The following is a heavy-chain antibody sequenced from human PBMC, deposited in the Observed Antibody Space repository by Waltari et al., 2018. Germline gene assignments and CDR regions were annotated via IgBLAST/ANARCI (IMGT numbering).Heavy chain of an antibody. V-gene: IGHV4-39*01. D-gene: IGHD3-22*01. J-gene: IGHJ2*01. CDR1: GGSIISAAYY. Sequence: QLQLQESGPGLVKPSETLSLTCVVSGGSIISAAYYWGWVRQPPGKGLEFIGSMYYSGSTYYNPSLKSRVTISVDTSRNQFSLRLSSVTAADTAVYYCARQDYYYVKGYFDLWGRGTLVTVSS. CDR2: MYYSGST. CDR3: ARQDYYYVKGYFDL.